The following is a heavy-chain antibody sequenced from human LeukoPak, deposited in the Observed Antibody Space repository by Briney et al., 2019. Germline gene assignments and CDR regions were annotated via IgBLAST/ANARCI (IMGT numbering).Heavy chain of an antibody. D-gene: IGHD6-6*01. V-gene: IGHV3-53*01. Sequence: PGGSLRLSCAASGFTVSSNYMSWVRQAPGKGLEWVSVIYSGGSTYYADSVKGRFTIPRDNSKNTLYLQMNSLRAEDTAVYYCSYSSSSVGYMDVWGKGTTATVSS. CDR3: SYSSSSVGYMDV. CDR2: IYSGGST. J-gene: IGHJ6*03. CDR1: GFTVSSNY.